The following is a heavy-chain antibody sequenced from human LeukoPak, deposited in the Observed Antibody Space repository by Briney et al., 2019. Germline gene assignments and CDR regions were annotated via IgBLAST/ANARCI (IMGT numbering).Heavy chain of an antibody. CDR3: ARVEYQLLIGGMGYFDF. D-gene: IGHD2-2*01. CDR1: GGTFSSYA. J-gene: IGHJ4*02. V-gene: IGHV1-69*13. CDR2: IIPIFDTA. Sequence: SVKVSCKASGGTFSSYAISWVRQAPGQGLEWMGGIIPIFDTANYAQKFQGRVTITADESTSTAYMELSSLRSEDTAVYYCARVEYQLLIGGMGYFDFWGQGTLVTVSS.